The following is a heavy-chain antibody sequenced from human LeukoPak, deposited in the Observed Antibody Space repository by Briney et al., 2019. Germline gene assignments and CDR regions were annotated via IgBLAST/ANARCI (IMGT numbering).Heavy chain of an antibody. CDR3: ARDRYCSGGSCYRVLGSHWFDP. Sequence: RASVKVSCKASGYTFTSYYMHWVRQAPGQGLEWMGIINPSGGSTSYAQKFQGRVTMTRDTSTSTVYMELSSPRSEDTAVYYCARDRYCSGGSCYRVLGSHWFDPWGQGTLVTVSS. CDR2: INPSGGST. J-gene: IGHJ5*02. CDR1: GYTFTSYY. D-gene: IGHD2-15*01. V-gene: IGHV1-46*01.